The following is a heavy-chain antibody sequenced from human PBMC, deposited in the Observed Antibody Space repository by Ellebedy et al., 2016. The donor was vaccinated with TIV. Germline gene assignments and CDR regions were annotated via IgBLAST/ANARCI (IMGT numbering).Heavy chain of an antibody. CDR3: ARRIAARPDYYYAMDV. Sequence: GESLKISCAASGFTFSSYGMHWVRQAPGKGLEWVAVIWYDGSNKYYGDSVQGRFTISRDNSKNTLSLQMNSLRAEDTAVYYCARRIAARPDYYYAMDVWGQGTTVTVAS. D-gene: IGHD6-6*01. V-gene: IGHV3-33*08. J-gene: IGHJ6*02. CDR1: GFTFSSYG. CDR2: IWYDGSNK.